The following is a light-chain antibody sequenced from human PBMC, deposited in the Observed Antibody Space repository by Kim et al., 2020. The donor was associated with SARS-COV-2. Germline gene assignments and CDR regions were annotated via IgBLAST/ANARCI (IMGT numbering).Light chain of an antibody. Sequence: SYELTQPPSVSVYPGQTASITCSGDKLGDKYACWYQQKPGQSPVLVIYQDSKRPSGIPERFSGSNSGNTATLTISGTQAMDEADYYCQAWDSISSVFGGGTQLTVL. CDR2: QDS. J-gene: IGLJ3*02. V-gene: IGLV3-1*01. CDR1: KLGDKY. CDR3: QAWDSISSV.